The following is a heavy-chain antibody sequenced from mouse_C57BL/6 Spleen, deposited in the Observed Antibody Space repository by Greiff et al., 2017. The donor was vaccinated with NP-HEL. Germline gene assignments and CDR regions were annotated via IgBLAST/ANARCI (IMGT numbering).Heavy chain of an antibody. CDR2: IWNGGGT. Sequence: VQLQESGPGLVAPSQSLSTTCTISGFSLTSYAISWVRQPPGKGLEWLGVIWNGGGTNYNSALKSRLSIIKDNSKIQVFLKMNSLQTNDTASYYCAGITTVVPNDWYFDVWGTGTTVTVSS. V-gene: IGHV2-9-1*01. CDR3: AGITTVVPNDWYFDV. J-gene: IGHJ1*03. D-gene: IGHD1-1*01. CDR1: GFSLTSYA.